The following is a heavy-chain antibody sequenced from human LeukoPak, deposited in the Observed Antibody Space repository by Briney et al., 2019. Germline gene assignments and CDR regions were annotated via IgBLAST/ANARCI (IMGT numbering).Heavy chain of an antibody. J-gene: IGHJ4*02. CDR2: ISWNSGSI. D-gene: IGHD4-17*01. Sequence: PGGSLRLSCAASGFTFDDYAMHWVRQAPGKGLEWVSGISWNSGSIGYADSVKGRFTISRDNAKNSLYLQMNSLRAEDTALYYCAKDSATVTTWGWVDYWGRGTLVTVSS. V-gene: IGHV3-9*01. CDR1: GFTFDDYA. CDR3: AKDSATVTTWGWVDY.